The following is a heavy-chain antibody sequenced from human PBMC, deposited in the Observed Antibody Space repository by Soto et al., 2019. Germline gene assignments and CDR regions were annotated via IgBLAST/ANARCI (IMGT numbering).Heavy chain of an antibody. Sequence: PGESLKISCKGSGYSFTSYWISWVRQMPGKGLEWMGRIDPSDSYTNYSPSFQGHVTISADKSISTAYLQWSSLKASDTAMYYCARQGGDFWRRGWFDPWGQGTLVTVSS. V-gene: IGHV5-10-1*01. D-gene: IGHD3-3*01. CDR1: GYSFTSYW. J-gene: IGHJ5*02. CDR2: IDPSDSYT. CDR3: ARQGGDFWRRGWFDP.